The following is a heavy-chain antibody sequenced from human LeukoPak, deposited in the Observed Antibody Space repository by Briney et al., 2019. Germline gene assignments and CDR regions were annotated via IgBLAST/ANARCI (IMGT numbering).Heavy chain of an antibody. CDR2: ISSSGGTM. Sequence: PGGSLRLSCAASGFTFSDYYMSWIRQAPGMGLEWVSYISSSGGTMYYADSVKGRFTISRDNAKNSLYLQMNSLRAEDTAVYHCARFPSGTYSVDYWGQGTLVTVSS. CDR3: ARFPSGTYSVDY. V-gene: IGHV3-11*01. J-gene: IGHJ4*02. D-gene: IGHD1-26*01. CDR1: GFTFSDYY.